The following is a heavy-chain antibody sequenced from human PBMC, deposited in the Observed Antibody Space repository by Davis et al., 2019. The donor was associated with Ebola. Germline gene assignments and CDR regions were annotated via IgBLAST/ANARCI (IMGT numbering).Heavy chain of an antibody. V-gene: IGHV3-53*01. CDR1: GFTVSSNY. CDR2: LYSSGSI. Sequence: PGGSLRLSCAASGFTVSSNYMIWVRQAPGKGLEWVSLLYSSGSIGYADSVKGRFTISRDNSKNTLYLQMNSLRAEDTAVYYCARGISRWGQGTLVTVSS. J-gene: IGHJ4*02. CDR3: ARGISR. D-gene: IGHD3-3*02.